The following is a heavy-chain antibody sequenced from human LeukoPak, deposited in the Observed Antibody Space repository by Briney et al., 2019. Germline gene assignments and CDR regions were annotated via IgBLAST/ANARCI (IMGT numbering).Heavy chain of an antibody. Sequence: GESLKISCKGSGYSFTSYWIGWVRQMPGKGLEWMGIIYPGDSDTRYSPSFQGQVTISADKSISTAYLQWSSLKASDTAMYYCARPLDYYDSSGYLSDGNWGQGTLVTVSS. CDR3: ARPLDYYDSSGYLSDGN. CDR2: IYPGDSDT. J-gene: IGHJ4*02. V-gene: IGHV5-51*01. CDR1: GYSFTSYW. D-gene: IGHD3-22*01.